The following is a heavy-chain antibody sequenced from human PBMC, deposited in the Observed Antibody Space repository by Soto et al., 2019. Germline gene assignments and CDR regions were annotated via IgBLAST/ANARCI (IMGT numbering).Heavy chain of an antibody. Sequence: GESLKISCKGSGYSFTSYWIGWVRQMPGKGLEWMGIIYPGDSDTRYSPSFQGQFTISADKSISTAYLQWSSLKASDTAMYYCARSTTYYYDSGSKGWFDPWGQGTLVTVSS. J-gene: IGHJ5*02. CDR1: GYSFTSYW. D-gene: IGHD3-22*01. V-gene: IGHV5-51*01. CDR2: IYPGDSDT. CDR3: ARSTTYYYDSGSKGWFDP.